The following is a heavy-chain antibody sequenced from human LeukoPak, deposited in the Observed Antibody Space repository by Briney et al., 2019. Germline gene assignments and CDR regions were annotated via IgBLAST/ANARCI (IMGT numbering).Heavy chain of an antibody. CDR3: ARNFVLPWFGELLSGTGGWFDP. J-gene: IGHJ5*02. CDR2: MNPNSGNT. V-gene: IGHV1-8*01. CDR1: GYTFTSYD. D-gene: IGHD3-10*01. Sequence: ASVKVSCKASGYTFTSYDINWVRQATGQGLEWMGWMNPNSGNTGYAQKFQGRVTMTRNTSISTAYMELSSLRSEDTAVYYCARNFVLPWFGELLSGTGGWFDPWGQGTLVTVFS.